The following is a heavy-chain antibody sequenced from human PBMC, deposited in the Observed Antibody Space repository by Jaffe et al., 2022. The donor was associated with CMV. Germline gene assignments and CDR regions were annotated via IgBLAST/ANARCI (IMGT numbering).Heavy chain of an antibody. J-gene: IGHJ6*03. V-gene: IGHV1-69*09. Sequence: QVQLVQSGAEVKKPGSSVKVSCKASGGTFSSYAISWVRQAPGQGLEWMGRIIPILGIANYAQKFQGRVTITADKSTSTAYMELSSLRSEDTAVYYCARGRYCSSTSCYARDLKGRYYYMDVWGKGTTVTVSS. CDR3: ARGRYCSSTSCYARDLKGRYYYMDV. CDR1: GGTFSSYA. D-gene: IGHD2-2*01. CDR2: IIPILGIA.